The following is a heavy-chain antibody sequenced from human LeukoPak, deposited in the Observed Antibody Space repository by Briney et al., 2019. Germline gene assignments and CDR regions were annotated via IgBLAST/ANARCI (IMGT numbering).Heavy chain of an antibody. Sequence: GGSLRLSCAASGFSFSNYWMSWVRQAPGKGLEWVANIKQDGSEKYHVDSVKGRFTISRDNAKNSLYLQMNSLRTEDTALYYCAAGRVEMATVSYYYGMDVWGQGTTVTVSS. V-gene: IGHV3-7*05. J-gene: IGHJ6*02. CDR3: AAGRVEMATVSYYYGMDV. D-gene: IGHD5-24*01. CDR1: GFSFSNYW. CDR2: IKQDGSEK.